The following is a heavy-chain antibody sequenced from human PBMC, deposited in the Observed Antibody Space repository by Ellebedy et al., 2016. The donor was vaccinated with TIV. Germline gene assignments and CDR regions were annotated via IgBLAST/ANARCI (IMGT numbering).Heavy chain of an antibody. Sequence: ASVKVSCKASGYALTDNYFHWIRQAPGQGLEWMGVLDARVGSTTYAETLQGRITMTRDTSTRTVFMELSSLRSDDTAVYYCASVPSAGADFWGQGTLVTVSS. CDR3: ASVPSAGADF. D-gene: IGHD4-17*01. J-gene: IGHJ4*02. CDR1: GYALTDNY. V-gene: IGHV1-46*01. CDR2: LDARVGST.